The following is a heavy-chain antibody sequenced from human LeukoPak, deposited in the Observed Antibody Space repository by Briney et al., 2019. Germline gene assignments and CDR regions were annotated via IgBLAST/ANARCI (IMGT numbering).Heavy chain of an antibody. V-gene: IGHV5-51*01. D-gene: IGHD2-2*02. CDR1: GYGYVDYW. Sequence: HGESLKISCKGSGYGYVDYWIGWVRQMPGKGPEWMGIIFPHESDIKYNPSFQGQVTISVGNSISTAYVQWSSLKASDTAIYYCARYGIRGCTSTNCYTSYFYYGMDVWGQGTTVTVSS. CDR3: ARYGIRGCTSTNCYTSYFYYGMDV. J-gene: IGHJ6*02. CDR2: IFPHESDI.